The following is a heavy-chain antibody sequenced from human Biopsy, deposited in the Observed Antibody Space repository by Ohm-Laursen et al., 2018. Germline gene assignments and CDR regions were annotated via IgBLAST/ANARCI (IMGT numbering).Heavy chain of an antibody. CDR2: INKDGSTL. CDR1: GFTFSSYW. J-gene: IGHJ6*02. CDR3: AKDLHNYGMDV. V-gene: IGHV3-74*03. Sequence: SLRLSCAASGFTFSSYWINWVRQVPGKGLVWVATINKDGSTLQYVDSVRGRFTISRDNAKNTLHLQMNSLRADDTAIYYCAKDLHNYGMDVWGQGTTVTVSS.